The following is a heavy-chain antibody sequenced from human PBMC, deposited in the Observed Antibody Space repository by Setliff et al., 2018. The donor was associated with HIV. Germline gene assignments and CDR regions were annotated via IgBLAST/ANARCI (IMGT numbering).Heavy chain of an antibody. Sequence: SETLSLTCTVSGGSIVRYYWTWIRQPPGKGLEWIGYIYYSGSTNYNPSLKSRVIISVDTSKMQFSLKLRSVTAADTAMYYCARVRTLVTSRGGYFDYWGQGTLVTVS. CDR2: IYYSGST. J-gene: IGHJ4*02. CDR3: ARVRTLVTSRGGYFDY. CDR1: GGSIVRYY. D-gene: IGHD2-21*02. V-gene: IGHV4-59*08.